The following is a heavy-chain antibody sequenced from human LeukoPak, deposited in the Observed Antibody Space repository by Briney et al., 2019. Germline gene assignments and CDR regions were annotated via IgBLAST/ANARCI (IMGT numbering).Heavy chain of an antibody. CDR3: AKDIAAAGTHDAFDI. CDR2: ISWNSGSI. CDR1: GFTFNDYA. V-gene: IGHV3-9*01. D-gene: IGHD6-13*01. Sequence: GGSLRLSCAASGFTFNDYAMHWVRQAPGKGLEWVSGISWNSGSIGYADSVKGRFTISRDNAKSSLYLQMNSLRAEDTAVYYCAKDIAAAGTHDAFDIWGQGTMVTVSS. J-gene: IGHJ3*02.